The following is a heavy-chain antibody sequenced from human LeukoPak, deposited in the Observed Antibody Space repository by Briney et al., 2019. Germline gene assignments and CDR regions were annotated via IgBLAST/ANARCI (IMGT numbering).Heavy chain of an antibody. CDR3: IPGVSLAY. V-gene: IGHV1-2*02. CDR2: INPDSGDA. D-gene: IGHD1-26*01. Sequence: ASVKVSCKGSGYTFTAYQIHWVRQAPRQGLEWMGWINPDSGDADYAQKFQGRVTMTRDTSISTVFMELHRLRSDDTAVYYCIPGVSLAYWGQGTLVTVSS. CDR1: GYTFTAYQ. J-gene: IGHJ4*02.